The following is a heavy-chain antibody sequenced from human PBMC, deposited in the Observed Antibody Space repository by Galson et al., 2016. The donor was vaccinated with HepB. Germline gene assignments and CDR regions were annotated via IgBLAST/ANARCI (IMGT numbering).Heavy chain of an antibody. J-gene: IGHJ4*02. CDR2: INPSGGST. D-gene: IGHD3-22*01. CDR1: GYTFTSYY. CDR3: ARGGYYDSSGSLRY. Sequence: SVKVSCKASGYTFTSYYIHWVRQAPGQGLEWMGVINPSGGSTKDAQQFQGRVTMPRDTSTSTVYMELSSLRSEDTAVYFWARGGYYDSSGSLRYWGQGTLVTVSS. V-gene: IGHV1-46*01.